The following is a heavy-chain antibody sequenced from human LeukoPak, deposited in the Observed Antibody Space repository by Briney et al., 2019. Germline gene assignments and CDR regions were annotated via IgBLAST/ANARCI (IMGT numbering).Heavy chain of an antibody. J-gene: IGHJ4*02. CDR1: GGSFSGYY. CDR3: ARSSSDYDFWSR. V-gene: IGHV4-34*01. Sequence: SETLSLTCAVYGGSFSGYYWSWIRQPPGKGLEWIGEINHSGSTNYNPSLKSRVTISVDTSKNQFSLKLSSVTAADTAVYYCARSSSDYDFWSRWGQGTLVTVSS. CDR2: INHSGST. D-gene: IGHD3-3*01.